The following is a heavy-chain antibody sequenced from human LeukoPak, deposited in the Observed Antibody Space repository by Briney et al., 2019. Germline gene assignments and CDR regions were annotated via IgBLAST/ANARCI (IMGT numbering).Heavy chain of an antibody. CDR3: ARDKSNTRWFSGPFDP. Sequence: ASVKVSCKASGYTFTMYYIHWVRQAPGQGLEWMGMINPSDGATTYAQRFQGRVTMTRDMSTTTVYMDLRSLRSEDTAVYYCARDKSNTRWFSGPFDPWGQGTLVTVSS. CDR1: GYTFTMYY. J-gene: IGHJ5*02. CDR2: INPSDGAT. V-gene: IGHV1-46*01. D-gene: IGHD2-15*01.